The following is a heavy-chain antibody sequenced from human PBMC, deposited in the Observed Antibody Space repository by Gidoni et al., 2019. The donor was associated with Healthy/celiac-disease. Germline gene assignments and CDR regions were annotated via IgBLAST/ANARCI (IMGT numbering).Heavy chain of an antibody. CDR3: ARFLFRYFDFDY. V-gene: IGHV3-7*01. CDR2: IKQDGSEK. D-gene: IGHD2-21*01. Sequence: EVQLVESGGGVVQPGGSLRLACAASGFTFSSYRMRWVRQAPGKGLEWVANIKQDGSEKYYVDSVKGRFTSSRDNAKNSLYLQMNSLRAEDTAVYYCARFLFRYFDFDYWGQGTLVTVSS. J-gene: IGHJ4*02. CDR1: GFTFSSYR.